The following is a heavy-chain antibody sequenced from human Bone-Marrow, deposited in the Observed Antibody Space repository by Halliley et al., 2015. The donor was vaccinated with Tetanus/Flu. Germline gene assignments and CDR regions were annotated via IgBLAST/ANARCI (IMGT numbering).Heavy chain of an antibody. CDR2: NYHRGNT. D-gene: IGHD6-19*01. J-gene: IGHJ5*01. V-gene: IGHV4-31*02. Sequence: REWVCYNYHRGNTSYNPSLRSRLSRSVDPAKNQFSQALRSVTAADTADYYCARERSSGWYVDSWGQGTLVTVSS. CDR3: ARERSSGWYVDS.